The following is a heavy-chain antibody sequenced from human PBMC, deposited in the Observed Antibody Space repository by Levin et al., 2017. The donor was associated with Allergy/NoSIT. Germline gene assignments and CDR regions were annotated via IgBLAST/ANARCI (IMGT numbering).Heavy chain of an antibody. D-gene: IGHD1-26*01. Sequence: ASVKVSCAASGFTFSSYWMSWVRQAPGKGLEWVANIKQDGSEKYYVDSVKGRFTISRDNAKNSLYLQMNSLRAEDTAVYYCASAYSGSYYGAFDIWGQGTMVTVSS. CDR2: IKQDGSEK. CDR3: ASAYSGSYYGAFDI. CDR1: GFTFSSYW. J-gene: IGHJ3*02. V-gene: IGHV3-7*01.